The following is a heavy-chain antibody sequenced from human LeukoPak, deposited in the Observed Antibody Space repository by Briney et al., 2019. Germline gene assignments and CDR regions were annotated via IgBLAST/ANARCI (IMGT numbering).Heavy chain of an antibody. CDR2: SYYSGST. V-gene: IGHV4-59*01. CDR1: GGSISSYY. J-gene: IGHJ4*02. CDR3: AGIGYCTNGVCSDYFDY. D-gene: IGHD2-8*01. Sequence: SETLSLTCTVSGGSISSYYWSWIRQPPGKGLEWIGYSYYSGSTNYNPSLKSRVTISVDTSKNQFSLKLSSVTAADTAVYYCAGIGYCTNGVCSDYFDYWGQGTLVTVSS.